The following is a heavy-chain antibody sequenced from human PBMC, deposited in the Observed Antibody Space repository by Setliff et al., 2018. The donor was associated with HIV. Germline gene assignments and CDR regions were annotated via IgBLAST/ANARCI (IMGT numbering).Heavy chain of an antibody. V-gene: IGHV4-38-2*02. CDR3: ARDPWLLGASAGGDNWLDP. Sequence: SETLSLTWRVSPYSISSGYYWGWLRQPPGKGLEWIGCLYYGGNTYYNPSLKSRVAMSIDTSKNEVSLRLKSVTAADTAIYYCARDPWLLGASAGGDNWLDPWGQGTQVTVSS. CDR2: LYYGGNT. D-gene: IGHD1-26*01. CDR1: PYSISSGYY. J-gene: IGHJ5*02.